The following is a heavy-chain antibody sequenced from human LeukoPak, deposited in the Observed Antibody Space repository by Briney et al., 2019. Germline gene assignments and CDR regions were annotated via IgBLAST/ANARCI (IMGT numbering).Heavy chain of an antibody. V-gene: IGHV4-34*01. Sequence: SETLSLTCAVYGGSFSGYYWGWIRQPPGKGLEWIGSIYYSGSTYYNPSLKSRVTISVDTSKNQFSLKLSSVTAADTAVYYCATLLKGGSPNWFDPWGQGTLVTVSS. CDR1: GGSFSGYY. D-gene: IGHD1-26*01. CDR3: ATLLKGGSPNWFDP. J-gene: IGHJ5*02. CDR2: IYYSGST.